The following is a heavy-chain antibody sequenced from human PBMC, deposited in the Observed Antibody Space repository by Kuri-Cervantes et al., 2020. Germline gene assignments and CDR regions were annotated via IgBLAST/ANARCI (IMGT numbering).Heavy chain of an antibody. CDR1: GYTLTELS. Sequence: ASVKVSCKVSGYTLTELSMHWVRQAPGKGLEWMGGFDPEDGETIYAQKFQGRVTMTTDTSTSTAYMELTSLRSDDTAVYFCARDRITVSGLDYWGQGTLVTVSS. CDR3: ARDRITVSGLDY. CDR2: FDPEDGET. V-gene: IGHV1-24*01. D-gene: IGHD6-19*01. J-gene: IGHJ4*02.